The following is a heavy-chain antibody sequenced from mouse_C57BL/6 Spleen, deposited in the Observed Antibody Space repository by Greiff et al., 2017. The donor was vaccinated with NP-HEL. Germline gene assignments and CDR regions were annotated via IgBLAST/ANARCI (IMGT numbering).Heavy chain of an antibody. Sequence: RVKPGASVMISCTASGYSFTDYNMNWVKQSNGKSLEWIGVINPNYGTTSYNQKFKGKATLTVDQSSSTAYMQLNSLTSEDYAVYYCSSRTGPYYFDYWGQGTTLTVSS. D-gene: IGHD4-1*01. CDR2: INPNYGTT. CDR3: SSRTGPYYFDY. J-gene: IGHJ2*01. V-gene: IGHV1-39*01. CDR1: GYSFTDYN.